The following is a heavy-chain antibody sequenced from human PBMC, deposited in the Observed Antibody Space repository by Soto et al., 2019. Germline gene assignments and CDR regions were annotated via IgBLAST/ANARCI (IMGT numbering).Heavy chain of an antibody. CDR1: GGSISSGGYY. D-gene: IGHD3-10*01. V-gene: IGHV4-31*03. Sequence: QVQLQESGPGLVKPSQTLSLTCTVSGGSISSGGYYWSWIRQHPGKGLEWIGYIYYSGSTYYNPSLQSRVTISVATSKNQFSLKLSSVTAADTAVYSCATYGSGTYKPTTFDYWGQGTLVTVSS. J-gene: IGHJ4*02. CDR3: ATYGSGTYKPTTFDY. CDR2: IYYSGST.